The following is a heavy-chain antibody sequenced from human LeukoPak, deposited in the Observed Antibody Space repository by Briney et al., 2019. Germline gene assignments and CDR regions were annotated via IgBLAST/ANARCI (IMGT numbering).Heavy chain of an antibody. V-gene: IGHV3-23*01. Sequence: GGSLRLSCAASGFTFNNYAMNWVRQAPGKGLEWVSVISGSGGTTYYADSVKGRFTISRDSSKNTLYLQMNSLRAEDTAVYYCAKVSGGGLYYDGMDVWGQGTTVTVSS. CDR3: AKVSGGGLYYDGMDV. CDR2: ISGSGGTT. CDR1: GFTFNNYA. D-gene: IGHD1-14*01. J-gene: IGHJ6*02.